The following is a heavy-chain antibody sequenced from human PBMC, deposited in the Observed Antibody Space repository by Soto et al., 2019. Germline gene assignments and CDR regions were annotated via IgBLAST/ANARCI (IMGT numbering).Heavy chain of an antibody. CDR3: ARLIGTRVRGVPKGIDV. J-gene: IGHJ6*02. CDR2: IYPGDSDT. Sequence: PGESLKISCEGSGYSFTSYWIGWVRQMPGKGLEWMGIIYPGDSDTRYSPSFQGQDTISADKSISTPYLQWSKLKASGTAMYYSARLIGTRVRGVPKGIDVWGEGTPVTVS. V-gene: IGHV5-51*01. D-gene: IGHD3-10*01. CDR1: GYSFTSYW.